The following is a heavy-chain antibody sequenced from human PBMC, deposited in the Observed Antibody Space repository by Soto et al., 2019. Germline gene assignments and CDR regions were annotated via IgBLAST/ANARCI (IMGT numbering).Heavy chain of an antibody. V-gene: IGHV4-61*02. CDR2: IYTSGTT. D-gene: IGHD6-13*01. CDR3: ARQTTYSSSWYDY. J-gene: IGHJ5*01. Sequence: QVQLQESGPGLVKPSQTLSLTCTVSGGSISSGDYYWSWIRQPPGKGLEWIGRIYTSGTTNYNPSLKSRVTMSVDTSKNQFSLKLSSVTAADTALYYCARQTTYSSSWYDYWGHGTLVTVSS. CDR1: GGSISSGDYY.